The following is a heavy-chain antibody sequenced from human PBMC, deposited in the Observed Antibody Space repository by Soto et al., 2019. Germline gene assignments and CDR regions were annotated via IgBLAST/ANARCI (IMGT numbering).Heavy chain of an antibody. J-gene: IGHJ6*02. CDR1: GFTVSSNY. D-gene: IGHD2-2*01. Sequence: EVPLVESGGGLVQPGGSLRLSCAASGFTVSSNYMSWVRQAPGKGLEWVSVIYSGGSTYYADSVKGRFTISRHNSKNTLYLQMNSLRAEDTAVYYCARDVVVVPAAIGPQTHYYYYYGMDVWGQGTTVTVSS. V-gene: IGHV3-53*04. CDR3: ARDVVVVPAAIGPQTHYYYYYGMDV. CDR2: IYSGGST.